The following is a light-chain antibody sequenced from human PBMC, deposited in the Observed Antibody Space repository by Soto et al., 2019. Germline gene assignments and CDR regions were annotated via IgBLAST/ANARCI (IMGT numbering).Light chain of an antibody. CDR1: STDVGAYNY. V-gene: IGLV2-11*01. J-gene: IGLJ3*02. Sequence: SALTQPRSVSASPGQSVTISCTGTSTDVGAYNYVSWYQQHPGKAPKLMIYDVNKRPSGVPDRFSGSKSGNTASLTISGLQAEDEGDYYCCSYAGSYTLVFGGGTKLTVL. CDR2: DVN. CDR3: CSYAGSYTLV.